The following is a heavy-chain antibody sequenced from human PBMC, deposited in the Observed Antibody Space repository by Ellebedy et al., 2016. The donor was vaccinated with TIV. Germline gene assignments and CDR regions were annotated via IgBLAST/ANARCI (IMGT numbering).Heavy chain of an antibody. Sequence: MPSETLSLTCAVYGGSFSGYYWSWIRQPPGKGLEWIGEINHSGSTNYNPSLKSRVTISVDTSKNQFSLKLSSVTAADTAVYYCARPSYGYDYWGQGTLVTVSS. J-gene: IGHJ4*02. V-gene: IGHV4-34*01. D-gene: IGHD5-18*01. CDR3: ARPSYGYDY. CDR1: GGSFSGYY. CDR2: INHSGST.